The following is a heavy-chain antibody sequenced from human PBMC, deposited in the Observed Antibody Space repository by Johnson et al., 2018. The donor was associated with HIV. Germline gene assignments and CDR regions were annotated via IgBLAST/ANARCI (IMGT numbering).Heavy chain of an antibody. CDR2: ISYDGSNK. V-gene: IGHV3-30*04. D-gene: IGHD1-26*01. CDR3: AKRVGATGGAFDI. J-gene: IGHJ3*02. CDR1: GFTFSSYA. Sequence: QVQLVESGGGLVQPGGSLRVSCAASGFTFSSYAMHWVRQAPGKGLEWVAVISYDGSNKYYADSVKGRFTISRDNSKNTLHLQMNSLRAEDTAVYYCAKRVGATGGAFDIWGQGTMVTVSS.